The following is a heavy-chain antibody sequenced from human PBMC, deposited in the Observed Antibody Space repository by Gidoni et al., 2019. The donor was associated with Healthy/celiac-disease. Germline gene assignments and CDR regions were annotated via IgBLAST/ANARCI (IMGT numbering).Heavy chain of an antibody. Sequence: EVQLVQSGAEVKKPGESLKISGEGSGYSVTSYWIGWVRQMAWKGLEWMGSIYPGDSATTYSPSFYAQVTISADKSIRISYLQWSSLKASDTAMYYCARAPSVRYIDLWGRGTLVTVSS. V-gene: IGHV5-51*01. J-gene: IGHJ2*01. CDR3: ARAPSVRYIDL. CDR1: GYSVTSYW. CDR2: IYPGDSAT.